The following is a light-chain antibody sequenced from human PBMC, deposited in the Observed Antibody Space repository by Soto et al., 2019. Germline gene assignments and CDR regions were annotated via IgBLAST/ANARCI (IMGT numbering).Light chain of an antibody. CDR1: KSISSW. Sequence: DIQMTQSPSTLSASVGDRVTIICRASKSISSWLAWYQQKPGKAPKLLIYKASSLESGVPSRFSGSGSGTEFTLTISSLQPDDFATYYGQEYKSYSTFGQGTKLEIK. V-gene: IGKV1-5*03. CDR2: KAS. J-gene: IGKJ2*01. CDR3: QEYKSYST.